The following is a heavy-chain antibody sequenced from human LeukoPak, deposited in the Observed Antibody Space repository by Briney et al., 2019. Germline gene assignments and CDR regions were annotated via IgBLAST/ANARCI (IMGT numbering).Heavy chain of an antibody. CDR1: GGSISSYY. CDR3: ARDRGDDNWYFDL. V-gene: IGHV4-59*01. D-gene: IGHD2-21*02. J-gene: IGHJ2*01. CDR2: IYYSGST. Sequence: PSETLSLTCTVSGGSISSYYWSWIGQPPGKGLEWIGYIYYSGSTNYNPSLKSRVTISVDTSKNQFSLKLSSVIAADTAVYYCARDRGDDNWYFDLWGRGTLVTVSS.